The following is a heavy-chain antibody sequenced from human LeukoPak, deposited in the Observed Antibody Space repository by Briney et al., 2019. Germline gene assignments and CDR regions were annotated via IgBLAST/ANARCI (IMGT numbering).Heavy chain of an antibody. Sequence: GGSLRLSCAASGFTLSSNYMRWVRQAPGKGLEWGSVIYSGGSTYYADSVKGRFTISTDNSKNTLYLQMNSLRAEDTAVYYCARDDRYSSSSDYWGQETLVTVSS. V-gene: IGHV3-53*01. CDR2: IYSGGST. D-gene: IGHD6-13*01. CDR1: GFTLSSNY. J-gene: IGHJ4*02. CDR3: ARDDRYSSSSDY.